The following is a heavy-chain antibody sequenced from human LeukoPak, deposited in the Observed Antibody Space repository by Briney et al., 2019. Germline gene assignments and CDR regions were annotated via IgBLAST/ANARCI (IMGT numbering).Heavy chain of an antibody. CDR2: ISSSSSYI. Sequence: NPGGSLRLSCAASGFTFSSYAMSWVRQAPGKGLEWVSSISSSSSYIYYADSVKGRFTISRDNAKNSLYLQMNSLRAEDTAVYYCARVRSGPADYGMDVWGQGTTVTVSS. CDR1: GFTFSSYA. V-gene: IGHV3-21*01. J-gene: IGHJ6*02. CDR3: ARVRSGPADYGMDV. D-gene: IGHD6-19*01.